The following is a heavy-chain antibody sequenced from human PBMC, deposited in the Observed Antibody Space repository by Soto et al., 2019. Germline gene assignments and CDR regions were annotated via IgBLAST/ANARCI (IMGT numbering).Heavy chain of an antibody. Sequence: QLQLQESGPGLVKPSETLSLTCTVSGGSISSSSYYWGWIRQPPGKGLEWIGSIYYSGSTYYNPSLKSRVTIAVDTSKTQFSLTLSSVTAADTAVYYCARPSFTGTPFGFYFDYWGQGTLVTVSS. CDR3: ARPSFTGTPFGFYFDY. J-gene: IGHJ4*02. V-gene: IGHV4-39*01. CDR1: GGSISSSSYY. D-gene: IGHD1-1*01. CDR2: IYYSGST.